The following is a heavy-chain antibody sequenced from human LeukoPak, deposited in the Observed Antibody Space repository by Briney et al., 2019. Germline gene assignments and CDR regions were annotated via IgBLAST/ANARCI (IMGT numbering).Heavy chain of an antibody. V-gene: IGHV3-30*03. D-gene: IGHD1-26*01. J-gene: IGHJ6*03. CDR2: ISYDGSNK. Sequence: GGSLRLSCAASGFTFSSYGMHWVRQAPGKGLEWVAVISYDGSNKYYADSVKGRFTISRDNAKNSLYLQMNSLRAEDTALYYCARDGGSATRYNYYYYYMDVWGKGTTVTVSS. CDR1: GFTFSSYG. CDR3: ARDGGSATRYNYYYYYMDV.